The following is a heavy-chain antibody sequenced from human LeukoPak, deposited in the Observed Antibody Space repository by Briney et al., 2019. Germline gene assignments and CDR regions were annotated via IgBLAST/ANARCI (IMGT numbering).Heavy chain of an antibody. V-gene: IGHV4-34*01. CDR3: ARGSHDYDFWSGYYAHYMDV. D-gene: IGHD3-3*01. Sequence: PSETLSLTCAVYGGSFSGYYWSWIRQPPGKGLEWIGEINHSGSTNYNPSLKSRVTISVDTSKNQFSLKLSSVTAADTAVYYCARGSHDYDFWSGYYAHYMDVWGKGTTVTFSS. J-gene: IGHJ6*03. CDR2: INHSGST. CDR1: GGSFSGYY.